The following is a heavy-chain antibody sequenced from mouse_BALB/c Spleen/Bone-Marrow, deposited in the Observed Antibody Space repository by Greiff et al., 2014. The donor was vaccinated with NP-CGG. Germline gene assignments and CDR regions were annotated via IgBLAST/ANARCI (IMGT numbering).Heavy chain of an antibody. D-gene: IGHD1-1*02. J-gene: IGHJ1*01. Sequence: EVKLMESGGGLVQPGGSLRLSCATSGFTFTDYYMSWVRQPPGKALEWLGFIRNKANGYTTEYSASVKGRFTISRDNSQSILYLQMNTLRAEDSATYYCARDKNYVSYWYFDVWGAGTTVTVSS. CDR2: IRNKANGYTT. V-gene: IGHV7-3*02. CDR1: GFTFTDYY. CDR3: ARDKNYVSYWYFDV.